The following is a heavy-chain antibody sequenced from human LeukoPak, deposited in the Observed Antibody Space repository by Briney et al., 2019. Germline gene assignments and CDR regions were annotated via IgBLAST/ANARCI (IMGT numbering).Heavy chain of an antibody. J-gene: IGHJ4*02. D-gene: IGHD3-16*01. CDR3: GRGGEGNRRDFDY. CDR1: GYTFTGYD. Sequence: GASVKVSCKASGYTFTGYDMHWVRQAPGQGLEWMGWINPNSGGTNYAQTFQGRVTMTRDTSIRTAYMELSSLRSDDTAVYYCGRGGEGNRRDFDYWGQGTLVTGSS. V-gene: IGHV1-2*02. CDR2: INPNSGGT.